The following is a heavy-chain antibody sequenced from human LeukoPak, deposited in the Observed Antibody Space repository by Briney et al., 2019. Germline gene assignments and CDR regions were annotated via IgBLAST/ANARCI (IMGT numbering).Heavy chain of an antibody. CDR1: GFTFSTYC. V-gene: IGHV3-21*01. D-gene: IGHD2-15*01. J-gene: IGHJ4*02. CDR3: ARCSGGSCYRSDDY. CDR2: ISSSGGYI. Sequence: PGGSLRLSCAASGFTFSTYCMNWVRQAPGKGLEWVSSISSSGGYIYCADSVEGRFTISRDNAKHSLYLQMNSLRADDTAVYYCARCSGGSCYRSDDYWGQGTLVTVSS.